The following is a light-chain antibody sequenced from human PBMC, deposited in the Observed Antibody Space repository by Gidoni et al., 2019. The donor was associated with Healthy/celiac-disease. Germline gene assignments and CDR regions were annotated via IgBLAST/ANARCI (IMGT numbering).Light chain of an antibody. CDR1: QSISSY. CDR3: QQSYSTPLT. Sequence: DIQMTQSPSSLSASVGDRVTITCRASQSISSYLNWYQQKPGKAPKLLIYAASRLQSGVPSRFSGSGSGTDFTLTISSLQPEDFATYYCQQSYSTPLTFXQXTKVEIK. V-gene: IGKV1-39*01. J-gene: IGKJ1*01. CDR2: AAS.